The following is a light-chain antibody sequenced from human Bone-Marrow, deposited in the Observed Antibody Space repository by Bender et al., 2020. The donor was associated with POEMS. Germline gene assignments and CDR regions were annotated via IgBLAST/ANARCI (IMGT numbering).Light chain of an antibody. CDR3: CAKATGTTVV. Sequence: QSVLTQPPSASGSPGQSITISCTGTSSDVGSYNLVSWYQQRAGTVPTLIIYEAWKRPSGVSDRFSGSKSADTASLTISGLQPEDEADYYCCAKATGTTVVFGGGTKLTVL. CDR1: SSDVGSYNL. J-gene: IGLJ2*01. CDR2: EAW. V-gene: IGLV2-23*01.